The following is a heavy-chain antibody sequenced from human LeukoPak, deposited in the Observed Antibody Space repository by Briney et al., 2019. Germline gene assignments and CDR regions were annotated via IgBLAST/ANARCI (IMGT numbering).Heavy chain of an antibody. V-gene: IGHV1-18*01. CDR2: ISAYNGNT. CDR3: ARNDYYGSGIKGGYYYYYYMDV. Sequence: GASVKVSCKASGYTFTSYGISWVRQAPGQGLEWMGWISAYNGNTNYAQKLQGRATMTTDTSTSTAYMELRSLRSDDTAVYYCARNDYYGSGIKGGYYYYYYMDVWGKGTTVTVSS. D-gene: IGHD3-10*01. CDR1: GYTFTSYG. J-gene: IGHJ6*03.